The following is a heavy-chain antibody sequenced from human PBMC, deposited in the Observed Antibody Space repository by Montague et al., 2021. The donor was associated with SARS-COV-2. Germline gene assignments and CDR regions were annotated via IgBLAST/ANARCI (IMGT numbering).Heavy chain of an antibody. CDR3: ARAHSGSWAHLDN. Sequence: TLSLTCTVSGGSIGSGSYYWSWIRQPAGKGLEWIGRIYTSGTTDYSFSLKSRVTISVDTSKSQFSLKLTSVTAADTAVYYCARAHSGSWAHLDNWGQGGLVTVSS. J-gene: IGHJ4*02. V-gene: IGHV4-61*02. CDR1: GGSIGSGSYY. D-gene: IGHD5-12*01. CDR2: IYTSGTT.